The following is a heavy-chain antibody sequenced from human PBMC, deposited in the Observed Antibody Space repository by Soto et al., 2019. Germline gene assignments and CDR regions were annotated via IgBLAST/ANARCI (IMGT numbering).Heavy chain of an antibody. V-gene: IGHV6-1*01. Sequence: PSQTLSLTCAISGDSVSSNTAAWNWIRSSPSRGLEWLGRTYYRSNWRHDYAVSVKSRITVNPDTSKNHFSLQLNSVTPDDTAVYYCARGVAGSGFVLWGQGTLVNVSS. CDR1: GDSVSSNTAA. D-gene: IGHD6-19*01. CDR2: TYYRSNWRH. CDR3: ARGVAGSGFVL. J-gene: IGHJ4*02.